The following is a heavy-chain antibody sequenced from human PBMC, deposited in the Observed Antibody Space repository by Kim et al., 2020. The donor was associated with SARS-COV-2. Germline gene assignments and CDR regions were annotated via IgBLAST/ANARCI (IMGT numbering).Heavy chain of an antibody. D-gene: IGHD3-22*01. CDR1: GFTFSSYS. CDR3: ARDPSRGYNYYYYYGMDV. V-gene: IGHV3-21*01. CDR2: ISSSSSYI. J-gene: IGHJ6*02. Sequence: GGSLRLSCAASGFTFSSYSMNWVRQAPGKGLEWVSSISSSSSYIYYADSVKGRFTISRDNAKNSLYLQMNSLRAEDTAVYYCARDPSRGYNYYYYYGMDVWGQGTTGTVSS.